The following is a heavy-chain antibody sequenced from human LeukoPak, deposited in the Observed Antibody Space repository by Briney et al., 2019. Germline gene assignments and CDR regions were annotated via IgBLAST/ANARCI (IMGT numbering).Heavy chain of an antibody. CDR3: ARYLSHYDYFDY. CDR1: GYTFTSYG. Sequence: ASVKVSCKASGYTFTSYGISWVRQAPGQGLEWMGWINSKTGATKYTQKFRGRVTMTTDTSISTLYMELDRLIYDDTAIYYCARYLSHYDYFDYWGQGTLVTISS. CDR2: INSKTGAT. D-gene: IGHD3-16*01. J-gene: IGHJ4*02. V-gene: IGHV1-2*02.